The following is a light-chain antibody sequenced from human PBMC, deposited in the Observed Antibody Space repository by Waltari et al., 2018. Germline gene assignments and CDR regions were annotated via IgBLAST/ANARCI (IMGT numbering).Light chain of an antibody. CDR2: DVT. CDR1: SSDLGAYNY. CDR3: SSYTSSTTWV. V-gene: IGLV2-14*03. Sequence: SALTQPASVSGSPGQSITLSCTGTSSDLGAYNYVSWYQQHPGNAPKLMIYDVTYRPSGVSNRFSGSKSDNTASLTISGLQAEDEADYYCSSYTSSTTWVFGGGSKLTVL. J-gene: IGLJ3*02.